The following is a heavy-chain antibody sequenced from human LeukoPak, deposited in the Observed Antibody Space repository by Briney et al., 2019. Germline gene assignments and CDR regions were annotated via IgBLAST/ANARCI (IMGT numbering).Heavy chain of an antibody. CDR1: GFTFSNYN. Sequence: GGSLRLSCAASGFTFSNYNMNWVRQAPGKGLEWVSSISSSSSYIYYADSVKGRFTISRDNAKNSLYLQMNSLRAEDTAVYYCARDPYDFWRGSGAFDIWGQGTMVTVSS. CDR3: ARDPYDFWRGSGAFDI. V-gene: IGHV3-21*01. J-gene: IGHJ3*02. D-gene: IGHD3-3*01. CDR2: ISSSSSYI.